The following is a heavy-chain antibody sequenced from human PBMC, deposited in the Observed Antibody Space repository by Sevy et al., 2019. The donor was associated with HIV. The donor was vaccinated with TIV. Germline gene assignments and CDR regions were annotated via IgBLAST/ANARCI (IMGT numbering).Heavy chain of an antibody. CDR3: ARDGGCTSTSCLLYFGY. D-gene: IGHD2-2*01. V-gene: IGHV3-21*01. CDR1: GFTFSTYT. Sequence: GGSLRLSCAVSGFTFSTYTMNWVRQAPGKGLEWVSSISGFSSYIYYADSVKGRFTISIDNAKNSLYLQMNSLRAEDTAVYYCARDGGCTSTSCLLYFGYWGQGTLVTVSS. CDR2: ISGFSSYI. J-gene: IGHJ4*01.